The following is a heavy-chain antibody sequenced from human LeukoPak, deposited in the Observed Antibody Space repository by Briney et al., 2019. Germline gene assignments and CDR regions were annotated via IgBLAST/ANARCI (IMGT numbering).Heavy chain of an antibody. CDR1: GYTFTSYD. CDR2: MNPNSGNT. J-gene: IGHJ6*03. Sequence: ASVKVSCKASGYTFTSYDINWVRQATGQGLEWMGWMNPNSGNTGYAQKFQGRVTITRNTSISTAYMELSSLRSEDTAVYYCAREVSSSYYYYYMDVWGKGTTVTVSS. CDR3: AREVSSSYYYYYMDV. D-gene: IGHD6-6*01. V-gene: IGHV1-8*01.